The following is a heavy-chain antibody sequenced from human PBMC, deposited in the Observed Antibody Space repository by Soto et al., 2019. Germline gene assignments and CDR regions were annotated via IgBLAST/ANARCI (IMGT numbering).Heavy chain of an antibody. CDR1: GGSIGSYY. CDR3: ARAPSEDYDILTGTNNYYYYYMDV. D-gene: IGHD3-9*01. V-gene: IGHV4-59*01. Sequence: PSETLSLTCTVSGGSIGSYYWSWIRQPPGKGLEWXGXIYYSGSTNYNPSLKSRVTISVDTSKNQFSLKLSSVTAADTAVYYCARAPSEDYDILTGTNNYYYYYMDVWGKGTTVTVSS. J-gene: IGHJ6*03. CDR2: IYYSGST.